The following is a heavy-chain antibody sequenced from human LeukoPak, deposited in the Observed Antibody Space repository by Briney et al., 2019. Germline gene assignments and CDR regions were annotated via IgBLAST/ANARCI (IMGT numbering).Heavy chain of an antibody. V-gene: IGHV1-2*02. CDR2: INPNSGGT. CDR1: GYAFTDYY. D-gene: IGHD6-13*01. J-gene: IGHJ6*02. CDR3: ARVHTGQQLDKYYYYAMDV. Sequence: ASVKVSCKASGYAFTDYYMHWVRQAPGQGLEWMGWINPNSGGTNYAQKSQGRVTMTTDTSISTAYMEVSRLRSDDTAVYYCARVHTGQQLDKYYYYAMDVWGQGTTVTVSS.